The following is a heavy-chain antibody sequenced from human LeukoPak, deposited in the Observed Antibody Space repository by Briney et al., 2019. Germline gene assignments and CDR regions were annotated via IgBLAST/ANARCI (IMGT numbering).Heavy chain of an antibody. CDR1: GYDFTKYA. Sequence: ASVKVSCKASGYDFTKYAVQWVRQAPGQRLEWMGWIDAGNGRTKYSQDFQGRVTITSDTSISTAHMELSSLRSDDTAVYYCAREGLDYWGQGTLVTVSS. J-gene: IGHJ4*02. CDR3: AREGLDY. CDR2: IDAGNGRT. V-gene: IGHV1-3*01.